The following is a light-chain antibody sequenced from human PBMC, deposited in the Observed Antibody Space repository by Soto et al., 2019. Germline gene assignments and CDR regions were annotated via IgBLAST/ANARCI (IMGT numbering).Light chain of an antibody. V-gene: IGLV2-14*01. CDR2: DVS. CDR3: SSYASSSTVV. CDR1: SGDIGTYNY. Sequence: QPVLTQPASVSGSPGQSITISCTGASGDIGTYNYVSWYQQHPGKAPKILIYDVSNRPSGVSNRFSGSKSGNTASLTISGLQVEDEADYYCSSYASSSTVVFCGGTKLTVL. J-gene: IGLJ2*01.